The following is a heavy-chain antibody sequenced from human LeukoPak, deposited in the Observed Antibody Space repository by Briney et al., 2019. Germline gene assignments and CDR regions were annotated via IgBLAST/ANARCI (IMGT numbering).Heavy chain of an antibody. CDR3: TRTRFDP. J-gene: IGHJ5*02. CDR2: ISGSSGII. V-gene: IGHV3-48*01. CDR1: GFTFNTYT. Sequence: PGGSLRLSCAASGFTFNTYTMNWVRQAPGKGLEWVSYISGSSGIIDYADSVRGRFTISRDNAKNSLYLQMNSLRAEDTAVYYCTRTRFDPWGQGTLVTVSS.